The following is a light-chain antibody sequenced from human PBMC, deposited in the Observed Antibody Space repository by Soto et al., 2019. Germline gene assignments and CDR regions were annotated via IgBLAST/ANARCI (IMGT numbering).Light chain of an antibody. CDR3: QQYNNWYT. Sequence: TVMTQSPATLSVSPGERATLSCRASQSVSTNLAWYQQKPGQAPRLLIYAASTRAAGIPARFIGSGSGTEFTLTISSLQSEDFAVYYCQQYNNWYTFGQGTKLEIK. J-gene: IGKJ2*01. CDR1: QSVSTN. CDR2: AAS. V-gene: IGKV3-15*01.